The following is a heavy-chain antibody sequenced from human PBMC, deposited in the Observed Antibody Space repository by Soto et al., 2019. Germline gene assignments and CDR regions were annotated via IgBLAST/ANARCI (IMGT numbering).Heavy chain of an antibody. CDR1: GFTFSNAW. Sequence: EVQLVESGGGLVKPGGSLRLSCAASGFTFSNAWMSWVRQAPGKGLEWVGRIKSKTDGGTTDYAAPVKGRFTISRDDSKNTLYLQMNSLKPEDTAVYYCTSPGGYCSGGSCYSRDYWGQGTLVTVSS. CDR2: IKSKTDGGTT. D-gene: IGHD2-15*01. J-gene: IGHJ4*02. CDR3: TSPGGYCSGGSCYSRDY. V-gene: IGHV3-15*01.